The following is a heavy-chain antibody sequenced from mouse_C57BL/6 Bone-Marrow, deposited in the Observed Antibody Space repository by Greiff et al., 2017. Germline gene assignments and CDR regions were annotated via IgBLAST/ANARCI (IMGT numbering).Heavy chain of an antibody. CDR2: IYPGSGST. J-gene: IGHJ1*03. V-gene: IGHV1-55*01. CDR1: GYTFTSYW. CDR3: ASYYYGSSSFDV. Sequence: QVQLQQPGAELVKPGASVKMSCKASGYTFTSYWITWVKQRPGQGLEWIGDIYPGSGSTNYNEKFKSKATLTVETSSSTAYMQLSSLTSEDSAVYYCASYYYGSSSFDVWGTGTTVTVSS. D-gene: IGHD1-1*01.